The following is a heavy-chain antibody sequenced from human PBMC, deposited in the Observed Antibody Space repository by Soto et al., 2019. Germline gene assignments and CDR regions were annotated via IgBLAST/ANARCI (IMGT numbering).Heavy chain of an antibody. D-gene: IGHD1-26*01. CDR2: INPSGGST. V-gene: IGHV1-46*01. J-gene: IGHJ6*02. CDR3: ARDQERIELLPNYYYYGMDV. CDR1: GYTFTSYY. Sequence: GASVKVSCKASGYTFTSYYMHWVRQAPGQGLEWMGIINPSGGSTSYAQKFQGRVTMTRDTSTSTVYMELSSLRSEDTAVYYCARDQERIELLPNYYYYGMDVWGQGPTVTVSS.